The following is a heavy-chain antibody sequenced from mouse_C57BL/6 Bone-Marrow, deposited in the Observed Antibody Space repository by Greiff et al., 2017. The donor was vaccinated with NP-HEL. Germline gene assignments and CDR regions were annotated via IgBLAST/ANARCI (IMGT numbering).Heavy chain of an antibody. D-gene: IGHD2-5*01. J-gene: IGHJ3*01. V-gene: IGHV1-76*01. CDR1: GYTFTDYY. CDR3: AYYSNYEGDFAY. CDR2: IYPGSGNT. Sequence: VQLQQSGAELVRPGASVKLSCKASGYTFTDYYINWVKQRPGQGLEWIARIYPGSGNTYYNEKFKGKATLTAEKSSSTAYMQLSSLTSEDSAVYFCAYYSNYEGDFAYWGQGTLVTVSA.